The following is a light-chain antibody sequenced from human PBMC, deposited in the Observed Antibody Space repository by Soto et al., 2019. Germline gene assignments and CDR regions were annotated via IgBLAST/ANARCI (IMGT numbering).Light chain of an antibody. V-gene: IGKV2-24*01. CDR1: ESLVHSDGTTY. J-gene: IGKJ1*01. Sequence: EIVMTQPPLSSPVTLGQPASISCRSSESLVHSDGTTYLSWFHLRPGQPPRLLIHQISDRFYGVPDRFRGSGAGTEFTLKISRVEAEDVGLYYCLQATHFPWTFGQGTKVEVK. CDR2: QIS. CDR3: LQATHFPWT.